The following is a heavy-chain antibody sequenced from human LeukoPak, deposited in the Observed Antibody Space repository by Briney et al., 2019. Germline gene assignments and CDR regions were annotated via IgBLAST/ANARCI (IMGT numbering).Heavy chain of an antibody. J-gene: IGHJ4*02. CDR1: GYTFTNYD. CDR3: ARDYVWGSYRPGDCFDY. Sequence: ASVKVSCKASGYTFTNYDINWVRQATGQGLEWMGWMNPNSGNTGYAQRFQGRFTITRNTSISTAYMELSSLRSEDTAVYYCARDYVWGSYRPGDCFDYWGQGTLVTVSS. V-gene: IGHV1-8*03. D-gene: IGHD3-16*02. CDR2: MNPNSGNT.